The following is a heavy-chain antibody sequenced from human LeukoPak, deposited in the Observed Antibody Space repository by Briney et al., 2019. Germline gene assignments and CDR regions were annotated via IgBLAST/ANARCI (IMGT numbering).Heavy chain of an antibody. CDR3: AKEWRGDTAMGHLPHFDY. J-gene: IGHJ4*02. Sequence: PGGSLRLSCAASGFTFSSYGMHWVRQAPGKGLEWVAVISYDGSNKYYADSVKGRFTISRDNSKNTLYLQMNSLRAEDTAVYYCAKEWRGDTAMGHLPHFDYWGQGTLVTVSS. CDR2: ISYDGSNK. CDR1: GFTFSSYG. V-gene: IGHV3-30*18. D-gene: IGHD5-18*01.